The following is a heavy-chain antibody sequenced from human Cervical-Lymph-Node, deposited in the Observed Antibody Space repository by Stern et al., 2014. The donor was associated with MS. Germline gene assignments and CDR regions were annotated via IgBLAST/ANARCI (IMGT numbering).Heavy chain of an antibody. CDR1: GYSFSNFW. V-gene: IGHV5-51*03. D-gene: IGHD3-16*01. J-gene: IGHJ2*01. CDR3: AKTLSGGSRYFDL. Sequence: VQLMQSGAEVKKPGESLKISCKGSGYSFSNFWIGWVRQMPGKGLEWMGIIYPGDSDTKYSPSFQGPVTIPADTSISTAYLQWSSLKASDTAIYYCAKTLSGGSRYFDLWGRGTLVTVSS. CDR2: IYPGDSDT.